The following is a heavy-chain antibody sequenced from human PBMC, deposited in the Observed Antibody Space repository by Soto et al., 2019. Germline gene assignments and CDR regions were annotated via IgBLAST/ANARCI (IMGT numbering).Heavy chain of an antibody. D-gene: IGHD5-18*01. CDR1: GFTVSNAW. CDR2: IKSKTDGGTT. V-gene: IGHV3-15*01. CDR3: TRYSYGASEY. J-gene: IGHJ4*02. Sequence: EVQLVESGGGLVKPGGSLRLSCAASGFTVSNAWMSWVHQAPGKGLEWVGRIKSKTDGGTTEYDAPVKGRFTISRDDSKNTLYLQMNSLKTEDTAVYYCTRYSYGASEYWGQGTLVTVSS.